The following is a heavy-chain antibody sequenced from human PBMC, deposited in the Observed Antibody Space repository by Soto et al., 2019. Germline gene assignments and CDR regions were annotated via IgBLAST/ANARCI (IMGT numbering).Heavy chain of an antibody. Sequence: LRLSCVGSGFTFSTYSINWVRQAPGKGLEWVSSISSRSDIYYADSVKGRFTISRDNAKNSVSLQMNSLRAEDTAVYYCAREYTAWPLAYGLDVWGQGTTVTVSS. CDR1: GFTFSTYS. CDR2: ISSRSDI. D-gene: IGHD2-2*02. V-gene: IGHV3-21*01. J-gene: IGHJ6*02. CDR3: AREYTAWPLAYGLDV.